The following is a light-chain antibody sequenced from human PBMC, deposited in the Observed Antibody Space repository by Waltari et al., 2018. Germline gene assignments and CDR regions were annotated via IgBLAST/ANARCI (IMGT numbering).Light chain of an antibody. Sequence: QSALTQPPSASGSPGQSVTISCTGTSSDVGGYNYVSWYQQHPGKAPNLMIYEVTKRPAGVPDRFSGSKSGNTASLTVSGLQAEDEADYYCSSYGGSTLSVFGSGTKVTVL. J-gene: IGLJ1*01. CDR1: SSDVGGYNY. CDR2: EVT. CDR3: SSYGGSTLSV. V-gene: IGLV2-8*01.